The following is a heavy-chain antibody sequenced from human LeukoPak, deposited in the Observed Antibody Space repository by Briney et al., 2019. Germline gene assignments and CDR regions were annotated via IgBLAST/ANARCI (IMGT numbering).Heavy chain of an antibody. J-gene: IGHJ5*02. V-gene: IGHV4-34*01. CDR3: ARGRMCSSTSCYHNWFDP. Sequence: PSETLSLTCAVYGGSFSGYYRSWIRQPPGKGLEWIGEISHSGSTNYNPSLKSRVTISVDTSKNQFSLKLSSVTAADTAVYYCARGRMCSSTSCYHNWFDPWGQGTLVTVSS. CDR2: ISHSGST. CDR1: GGSFSGYY. D-gene: IGHD2-2*01.